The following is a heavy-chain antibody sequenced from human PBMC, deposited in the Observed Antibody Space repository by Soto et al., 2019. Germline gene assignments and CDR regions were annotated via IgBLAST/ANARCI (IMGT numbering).Heavy chain of an antibody. J-gene: IGHJ6*01. Sequence: WGSLRVSCVSSVFTFDDYTMHWVRQAPGKGLEWVSLISWDGGGTYYADSVKGRFTISRDNSKNSLYLQMNSLRTEDTALYYCAKDPYHYYYGMDVWGQGTPVTVSS. CDR3: AKDPYHYYYGMDV. V-gene: IGHV3-43*01. CDR1: VFTFDDYT. CDR2: ISWDGGGT.